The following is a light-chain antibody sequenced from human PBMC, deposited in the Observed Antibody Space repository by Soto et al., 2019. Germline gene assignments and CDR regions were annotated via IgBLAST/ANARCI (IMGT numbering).Light chain of an antibody. CDR3: QQYNNWPFT. J-gene: IGKJ3*01. CDR1: QIVSSN. V-gene: IGKV3-15*01. CDR2: GAS. Sequence: EIVITQSPATLSVSPGERSTLSCRASQIVSSNLAWYQQKPGQAPRLLIYGASTRATGIPARFSGSGSGTEFTLTISSLQSEDFAVYYCQQYNNWPFTFGPGTKVDIK.